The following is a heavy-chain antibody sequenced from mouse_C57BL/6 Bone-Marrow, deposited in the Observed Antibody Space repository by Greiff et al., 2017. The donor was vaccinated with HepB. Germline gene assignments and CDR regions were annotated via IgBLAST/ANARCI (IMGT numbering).Heavy chain of an antibody. Sequence: QVQLQQSGAELVRPGTSVKVSCKASGYAFTNYLIEWVKQRPGQGLEWIGVINPGSGGTNYNEKFKGKATLTADKSSSTAYMQLSSLTSEDSAVYFCARSDYDVGGYAMDYWGQGTSVTVSS. CDR2: INPGSGGT. J-gene: IGHJ4*01. CDR1: GYAFTNYL. CDR3: ARSDYDVGGYAMDY. V-gene: IGHV1-54*01. D-gene: IGHD2-4*01.